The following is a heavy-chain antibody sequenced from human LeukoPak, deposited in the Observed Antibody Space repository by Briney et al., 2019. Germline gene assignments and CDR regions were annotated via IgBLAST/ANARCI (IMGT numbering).Heavy chain of an antibody. CDR2: IYYSGST. CDR1: GASLSSSSYY. D-gene: IGHD1-7*01. CDR3: ARLAYNWNYFEDY. J-gene: IGHJ4*02. Sequence: PSETLSLTCTVSGASLSSSSYYWGWIRQPPGRGLEWIGSIYYSGSTYYNPSLKSRVTISVDTSKNQFSLNLNSVTAADTAVYFCARLAYNWNYFEDYWGRGTLVTVSS. V-gene: IGHV4-39*01.